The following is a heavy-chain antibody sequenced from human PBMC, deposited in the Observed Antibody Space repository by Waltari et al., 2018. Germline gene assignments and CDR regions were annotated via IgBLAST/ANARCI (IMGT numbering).Heavy chain of an antibody. CDR2: ISGSGTII. V-gene: IGHV3-11*04. J-gene: IGHJ3*02. CDR1: GFTLGDFY. Sequence: QVQLVESGGGLVKPGASLRLSCAASGFTLGDFYMTWIRQAPGKGLEWISYISGSGTIIYYADSVKGRFAISRDNAKNSLYLQMDSLRADDTAVYYCARDFRHGASDIWGRGTMVTVAS. CDR3: ARDFRHGASDI.